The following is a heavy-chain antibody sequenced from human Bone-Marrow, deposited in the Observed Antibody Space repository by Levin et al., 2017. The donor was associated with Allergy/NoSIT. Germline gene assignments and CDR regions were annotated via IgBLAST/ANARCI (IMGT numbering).Heavy chain of an antibody. CDR2: ISHPGIT. CDR1: GGSFIGYY. D-gene: IGHD6-19*01. CDR3: ARVSTYQIAVAGTTYFDY. J-gene: IGHJ4*02. Sequence: ASETLSLTCGVYGGSFIGYYWTWIRQPPGKGLEWIGEISHPGITNHNPSLKSRVTISKDTSKNQFSLRLSSVTAADTAVYYCARVSTYQIAVAGTTYFDYWGQGTLVTVSS. V-gene: IGHV4-34*01.